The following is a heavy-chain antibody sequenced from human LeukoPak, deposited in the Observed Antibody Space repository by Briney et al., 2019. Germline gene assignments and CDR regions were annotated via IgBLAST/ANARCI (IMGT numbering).Heavy chain of an antibody. CDR1: GFTFGDYA. J-gene: IGHJ4*02. CDR2: ISWNSGSI. Sequence: GGSLRLSCTTSGFTFGDYAMSWFRQAPGKGLEWVSGISWNSGSIGYADSEKGRFTISRDNAKNSLYLQMNSLRAEDTALYYSARGGVKQLVPFDYWGQGTLVTVSS. CDR3: ARGGVKQLVPFDY. D-gene: IGHD6-6*01. V-gene: IGHV3-9*01.